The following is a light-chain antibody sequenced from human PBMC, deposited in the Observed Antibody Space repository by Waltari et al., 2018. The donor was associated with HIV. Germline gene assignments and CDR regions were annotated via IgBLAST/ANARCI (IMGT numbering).Light chain of an antibody. CDR3: QQYYSTLRT. J-gene: IGKJ1*01. CDR2: WAS. Sequence: DIVMTQSPDSLAVSLGARATINCKSSQSVLYSSNNKNYLAWYQQKPGQPPKLLIYWASTRESGVPERFSGSGSGTDFTLTISSLQAEDVAVYYCQQYYSTLRTFGQGTKVEIK. CDR1: QSVLYSSNNKNY. V-gene: IGKV4-1*01.